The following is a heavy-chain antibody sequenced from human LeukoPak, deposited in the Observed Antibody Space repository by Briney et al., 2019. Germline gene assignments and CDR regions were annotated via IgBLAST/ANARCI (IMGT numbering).Heavy chain of an antibody. D-gene: IGHD3-22*01. CDR1: GFTFSSYA. J-gene: IGHJ2*01. Sequence: GGSLRLSCAASGFTFSSYAMSSVRRAPGKGLEWVTSISGSGDTTYYADSVKGRFTISRDNAKNALYLQMNSLRAEDTAVYYCARRRYYDSSGYREWYFDLWGRGTLVTVSS. CDR3: ARRRYYDSSGYREWYFDL. CDR2: ISGSGDTT. V-gene: IGHV3-23*01.